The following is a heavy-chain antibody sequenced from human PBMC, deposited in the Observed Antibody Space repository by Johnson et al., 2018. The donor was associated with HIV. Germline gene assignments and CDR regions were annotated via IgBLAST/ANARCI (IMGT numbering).Heavy chain of an antibody. CDR2: IWYDGSNK. Sequence: QVQLVESGGGVVQPGRSLRLSCAASGFTFSSYGMHWVRQAPGKGLEWVAVIWYDGSNKYYADSAEGRFTFSRDNAKNSLYLQMNSLRAEDTALYYCAKDIGGLQWGAFDIWGQGTMVTVSS. CDR3: AKDIGGLQWGAFDI. CDR1: GFTFSSYG. D-gene: IGHD1-26*01. V-gene: IGHV3-33*03. J-gene: IGHJ3*02.